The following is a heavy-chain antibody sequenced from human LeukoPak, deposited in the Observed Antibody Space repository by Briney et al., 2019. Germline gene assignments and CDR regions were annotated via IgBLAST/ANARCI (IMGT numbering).Heavy chain of an antibody. Sequence: GGSLSLSCEAAGFTFSTYAMTWVRQAPGKGLEWVSGMSGSGGTKDYADSVKGRFTTSRDNSKSTLYLQMNGLRAEDTAVYYCGKDKTFYSDSSGAFYDSWGQGALVTVSS. J-gene: IGHJ4*02. CDR3: GKDKTFYSDSSGAFYDS. CDR2: MSGSGGTK. D-gene: IGHD3-22*01. CDR1: GFTFSTYA. V-gene: IGHV3-23*01.